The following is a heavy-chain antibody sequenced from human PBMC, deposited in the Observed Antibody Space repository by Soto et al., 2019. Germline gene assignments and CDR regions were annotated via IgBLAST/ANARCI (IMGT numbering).Heavy chain of an antibody. D-gene: IGHD3-3*01. Sequence: GGSLRLSCAASGFTFSSYAMSWVRQAPGKGLEWVSAISGSGGSTYYADSVKGRFTISRDNSKNTLYLQMNSLRAEDTAVYYCAKNGDYYDFWSGYQADDYWGQGTLVTVSS. J-gene: IGHJ4*02. CDR3: AKNGDYYDFWSGYQADDY. CDR1: GFTFSSYA. V-gene: IGHV3-23*01. CDR2: ISGSGGST.